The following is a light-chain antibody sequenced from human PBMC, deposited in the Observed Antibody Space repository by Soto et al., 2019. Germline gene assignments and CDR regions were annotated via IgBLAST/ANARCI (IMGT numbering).Light chain of an antibody. CDR1: QSVSSSY. CDR3: QRYDSSSYT. CDR2: GAS. Sequence: EIVLTQSPGTLSLSPGERATLSCRASQSVSSSYLAWYQQRPGQAPRLLIFGASTRATDIPDRFSGSGSGTDFTLTISRLEPEDFAVYYCQRYDSSSYTFGQGTKLHIK. V-gene: IGKV3-20*01. J-gene: IGKJ2*01.